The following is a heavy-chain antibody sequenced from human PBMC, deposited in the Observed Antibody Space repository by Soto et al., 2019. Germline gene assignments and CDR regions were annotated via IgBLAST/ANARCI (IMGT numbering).Heavy chain of an antibody. CDR1: GGSISSYY. V-gene: IGHV4-59*08. J-gene: IGHJ4*02. D-gene: IGHD3-9*01. Sequence: SETLSLTCTFSGGSISSYYWSWIRQPPGKGLEWIGYIYYSGSTNYNPSLKSRVTISVDTSKNQFSLKLSSVTAADTAVYYCARQFLFYDILTGYYSGYFDYWGQGTLVTVSS. CDR3: ARQFLFYDILTGYYSGYFDY. CDR2: IYYSGST.